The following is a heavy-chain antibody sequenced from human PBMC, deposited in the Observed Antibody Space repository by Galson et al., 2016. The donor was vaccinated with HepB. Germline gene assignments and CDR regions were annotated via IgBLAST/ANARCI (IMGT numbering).Heavy chain of an antibody. J-gene: IGHJ4*02. CDR1: GFTFSRYW. D-gene: IGHD2-21*02. V-gene: IGHV3-7*04. Sequence: SLRLSCAASGFTFSRYWMGWVRQAPGKGLECVANINQDGVKTYYVDSVKGRFTISRDNAKNTLYLQMNSLRAEDTAVYYCARHGDCDFDNWGQGTLVTVSS. CDR2: INQDGVKT. CDR3: ARHGDCDFDN.